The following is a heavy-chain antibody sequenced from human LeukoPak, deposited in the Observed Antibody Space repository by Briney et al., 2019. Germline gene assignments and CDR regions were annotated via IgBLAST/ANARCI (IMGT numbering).Heavy chain of an antibody. V-gene: IGHV3-7*04. Sequence: GGSLRLSCAASGLTFSGYWMNWVRQAPGRGLEWVANIKPDGSEKYYVDSVKGRFTISRDNAKNSLYLQMTSLRAEDTAVYYCARGSGDYSGQGTLVTVSS. CDR3: ARGSGDY. CDR2: IKPDGSEK. J-gene: IGHJ4*02. CDR1: GLTFSGYW.